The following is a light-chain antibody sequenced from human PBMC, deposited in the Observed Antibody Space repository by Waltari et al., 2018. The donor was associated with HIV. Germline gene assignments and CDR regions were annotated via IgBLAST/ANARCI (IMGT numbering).Light chain of an antibody. CDR2: ANN. CDR1: SGNIARSY. J-gene: IGLJ1*01. V-gene: IGLV6-57*01. CDR3: QSHDNKIFYV. Sequence: NFILTQPHSVSESPGKTVTISCTRSSGNIARSYVQWYQQRPGSSPTTVIYANNQRPSGVPVRFSGSIDSSSNSASRTISGLRTEDEADYYCQSHDNKIFYVFGGGTYVTVL.